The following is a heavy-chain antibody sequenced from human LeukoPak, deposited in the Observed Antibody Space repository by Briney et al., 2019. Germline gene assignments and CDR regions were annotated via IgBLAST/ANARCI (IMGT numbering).Heavy chain of an antibody. J-gene: IGHJ4*02. CDR1: GFNFDNYA. Sequence: PGGSLRLSCVASGFNFDNYAMHWVRQPLGKGLEWVSSISSSSDYIYYADSVKGRFTISRDNAKNSLYLQMNSLRAEDTALYYCAKSSGDSYFDYWGQGTLVTVSS. D-gene: IGHD3-10*01. CDR2: ISSSSDYI. CDR3: AKSSGDSYFDY. V-gene: IGHV3-21*04.